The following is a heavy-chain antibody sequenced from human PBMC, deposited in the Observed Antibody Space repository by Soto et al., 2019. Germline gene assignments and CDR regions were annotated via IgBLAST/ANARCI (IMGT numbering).Heavy chain of an antibody. CDR2: IIPIFGTA. J-gene: IGHJ6*02. D-gene: IGHD6-19*01. CDR3: ASHSSGQLVVYYYYGMDV. Sequence: QVQLVQSGAEVKKPGSSVKVSCKASGGTFSGYAISWVRQAPGQGLEWMGGIIPIFGTADYAQKFQGGVTITADESTSTAYMELSSRRSEDTAVYYCASHSSGQLVVYYYYGMDVWGQGTTVTVSS. CDR1: GGTFSGYA. V-gene: IGHV1-69*12.